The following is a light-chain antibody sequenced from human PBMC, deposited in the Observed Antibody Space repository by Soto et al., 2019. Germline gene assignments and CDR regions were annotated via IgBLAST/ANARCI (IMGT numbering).Light chain of an antibody. J-gene: IGKJ4*01. Sequence: EIVLTQSPGTLSLSPGERATRSCRASQTISSTFLAWYRQRPGQAPRLLIYGASSRATGIPDRFSGSGSGTDFTLTISRLEPEDFAVYYCQQFGLSPTFGGGTKVDIK. V-gene: IGKV3-20*01. CDR3: QQFGLSPT. CDR2: GAS. CDR1: QTISSTF.